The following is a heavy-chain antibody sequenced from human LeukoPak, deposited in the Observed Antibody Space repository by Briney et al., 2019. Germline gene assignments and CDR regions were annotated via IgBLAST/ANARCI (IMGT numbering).Heavy chain of an antibody. V-gene: IGHV1-3*01. Sequence: ASVKVSCKASGYTFTSYAMHWVRQAPGQRLEWMGWINAGNGNTKYSQKFQGRVTITRDTSASTAYMELSSLRSEDTAVYYCAMSIAVAGGGRDAFDIWGQGTMVTVSS. CDR1: GYTFTSYA. CDR2: INAGNGNT. D-gene: IGHD6-19*01. CDR3: AMSIAVAGGGRDAFDI. J-gene: IGHJ3*02.